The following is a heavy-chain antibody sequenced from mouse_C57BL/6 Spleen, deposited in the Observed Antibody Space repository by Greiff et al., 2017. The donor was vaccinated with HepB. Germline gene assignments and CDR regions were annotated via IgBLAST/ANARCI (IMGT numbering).Heavy chain of an antibody. J-gene: IGHJ2*01. CDR3: ANYYYGSSLNFDY. V-gene: IGHV1-82*01. CDR1: GYAFSSSW. CDR2: IYPGDGDT. Sequence: VKLVESGPELVKPGASVKISCKASGYAFSSSWMNWVKQRPGKGLEWIGRIYPGDGDTNYNGKFKGKATLTADKSSSTAYMQLSSLTSEDSAVYFCANYYYGSSLNFDYWGQGTTLTVSS. D-gene: IGHD1-1*01.